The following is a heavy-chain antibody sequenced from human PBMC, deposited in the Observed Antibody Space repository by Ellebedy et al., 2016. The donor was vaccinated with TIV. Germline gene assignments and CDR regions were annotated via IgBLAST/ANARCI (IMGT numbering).Heavy chain of an antibody. J-gene: IGHJ4*02. CDR1: GFTFSSHS. D-gene: IGHD2-8*01. V-gene: IGHV3-21*04. Sequence: GESLKISCVGTGFTFSSHSMDWVRQAPGKGLEWVSSINRNSDYIYYADSVEGRFTISRDNAQNSLFLHMNSLRAEDTAVYYCAKDGRGTNPGHFDYWGQGTLVTVSS. CDR2: INRNSDYI. CDR3: AKDGRGTNPGHFDY.